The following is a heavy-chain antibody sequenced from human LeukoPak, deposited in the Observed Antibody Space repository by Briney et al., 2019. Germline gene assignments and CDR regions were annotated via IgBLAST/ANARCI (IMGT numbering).Heavy chain of an antibody. V-gene: IGHV3-23*01. J-gene: IGHJ4*02. CDR2: ITGSGDST. Sequence: PGGSLRLSCAVSGVSFSSYAVGWVRETPGKGLQLVCTITGSGDSTLYADSVKGRFTVSRDISRNTLYLQMNSQRVDHRALYYCAFGPHQQCLLADYWGKGTLVTVSS. CDR3: AFGPHQQCLLADY. CDR1: GVSFSSYA. D-gene: IGHD5/OR15-5a*01.